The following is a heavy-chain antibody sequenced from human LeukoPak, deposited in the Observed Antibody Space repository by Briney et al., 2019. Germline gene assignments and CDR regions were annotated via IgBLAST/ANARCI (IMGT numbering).Heavy chain of an antibody. CDR2: IWSDGSKQ. J-gene: IGHJ3*02. CDR1: GFTFMTYG. Sequence: GGSLRLSCATSGFTFMTYGFHWVRQAPGKGLEWVAVIWSDGSKQYYADSVKGRFAISRDSSDSTVHLHMNSLRVEDAAVYYCARESAGISSDIWGQGTMVTVSS. CDR3: ARESAGISSDI. V-gene: IGHV3-33*01. D-gene: IGHD2-15*01.